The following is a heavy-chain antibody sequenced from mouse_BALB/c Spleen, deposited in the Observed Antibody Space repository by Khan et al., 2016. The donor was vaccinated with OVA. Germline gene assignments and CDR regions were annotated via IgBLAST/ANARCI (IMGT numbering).Heavy chain of an antibody. CDR1: GFSLTNYG. J-gene: IGHJ2*01. V-gene: IGHV2-9*02. CDR2: IRAGGST. CDR3: ARNREPDYFDY. Sequence: QVQLKQSGPGLVAPSQSLSITCTVSGFSLTNYGVHWVRQPPGKGLEWLGVIRAGGSTNYNSALMSRLSTFKDNSKSQVFLKMSSLQSDDTAMYFCARNREPDYFDYWGQGTTLTVSS.